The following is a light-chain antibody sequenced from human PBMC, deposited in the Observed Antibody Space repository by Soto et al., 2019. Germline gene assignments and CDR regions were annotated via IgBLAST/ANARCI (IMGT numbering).Light chain of an antibody. J-gene: IGKJ3*01. CDR3: QQINSYPLT. CDR1: QGISSY. Sequence: DIQLTQSPSFLSASVGDRVTITCRASQGISSYLAWYQQKPGKAPKLLIYAASTLQSGVPSRFSGSGSGTEFTLTISSLQPEDFATYYCQQINSYPLTVGPGTKVDIK. CDR2: AAS. V-gene: IGKV1-9*01.